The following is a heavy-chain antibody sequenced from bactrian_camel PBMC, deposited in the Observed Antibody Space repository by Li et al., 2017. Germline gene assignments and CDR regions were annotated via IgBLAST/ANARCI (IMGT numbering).Heavy chain of an antibody. J-gene: IGHJ4*01. CDR3: AAGLAVGGLSCSPSRVLAYDN. CDR1: GYTASSYC. D-gene: IGHD1*01. CDR2: IYTGGQTT. V-gene: IGHV3S1*01. Sequence: HVQLVESGGGSVQAGGSLTLSCATSGYTASSYCMGWFRQAPGKEREGVAAIYTGGQTTYYTDSVKGRFTVSQDSAENALYLQMNDLTPEDTGMYYCAAGLAVGGLSCSPSRVLAYDNRGQGTQVTVS.